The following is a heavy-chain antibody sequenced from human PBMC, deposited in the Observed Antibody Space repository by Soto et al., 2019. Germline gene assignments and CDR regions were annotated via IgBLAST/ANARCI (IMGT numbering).Heavy chain of an antibody. CDR1: GFTFSSYA. D-gene: IGHD5-12*01. V-gene: IGHV3-30-3*01. CDR3: ASSGYEPPFDY. CDR2: ISYDGSNK. J-gene: IGHJ4*02. Sequence: QVQLVESGGGVVQPGRSLRLSCAASGFTFSSYAMHWVRQAPGKGLEWVAVISYDGSNKYYADSVKGRFTISRDNSKNTLYLQINSLRAEDTAVYYCASSGYEPPFDYWGQGTLVTVSS.